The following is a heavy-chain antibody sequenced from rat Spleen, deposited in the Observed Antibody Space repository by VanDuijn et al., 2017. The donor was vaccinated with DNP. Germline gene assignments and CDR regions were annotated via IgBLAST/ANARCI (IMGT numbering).Heavy chain of an antibody. CDR2: IWNTGGT. D-gene: IGHD1-11*01. J-gene: IGHJ4*01. CDR3: ARSGNYGNYYTMDA. CDR1: GFSLTSYN. Sequence: QVQLKESGPGLVQPSQTLSLTCTVAGFSLTSYNVHWVRQPPGKGLEWMGVIWNTGGTRYNSALKSRLSINRDTAKSQVLLKMNSLQTEDTAMYFCARSGNYGNYYTMDAWGQGTSVTVSS. V-gene: IGHV2-41*01.